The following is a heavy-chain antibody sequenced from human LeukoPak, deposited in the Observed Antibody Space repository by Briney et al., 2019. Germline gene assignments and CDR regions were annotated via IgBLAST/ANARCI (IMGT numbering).Heavy chain of an antibody. CDR1: GYRFSSYW. CDR3: ARHRKEYCSGGSCYVFDY. D-gene: IGHD2-15*01. J-gene: IGHJ4*02. Sequence: GESLEISFKGSGYRFSSYWIAWVRQMPGKGLEWMGIVYPGDSDTRYSPSFQGQVTISADKSISTAYLQWSSLKTSDTAMYYCARHRKEYCSGGSCYVFDYWGQGTLVTVSS. V-gene: IGHV5-51*01. CDR2: VYPGDSDT.